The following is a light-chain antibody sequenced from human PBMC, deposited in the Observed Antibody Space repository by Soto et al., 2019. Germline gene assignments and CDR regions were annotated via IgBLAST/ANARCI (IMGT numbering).Light chain of an antibody. J-gene: IGKJ1*01. CDR3: QQYDSYSWT. CDR2: AAS. CDR1: QDINNR. Sequence: DIQMTQSPSSVSASVGDRVTITCRASQDINNRLAWFQQRPGRAPKYLIQAASILQSGFPSRFSGSGSGTEFILTISSLQPDDFATYYCQQYDSYSWTFGQGTKV. V-gene: IGKV1-16*01.